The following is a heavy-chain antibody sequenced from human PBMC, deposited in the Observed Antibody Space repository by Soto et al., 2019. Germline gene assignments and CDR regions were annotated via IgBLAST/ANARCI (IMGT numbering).Heavy chain of an antibody. V-gene: IGHV1-69*13. Sequence: ASVKVSCKASGGTFSSYAISWVRQAPGQGFEWMGGIIPIFGTANYAQKFQGRVTITADESTSTAYMELSSLRSDDTAVYYCARGTMIAFGGLIGDFDYWGQGTLVTVSS. CDR1: GGTFSSYA. D-gene: IGHD3-16*02. CDR3: ARGTMIAFGGLIGDFDY. J-gene: IGHJ4*02. CDR2: IIPIFGTA.